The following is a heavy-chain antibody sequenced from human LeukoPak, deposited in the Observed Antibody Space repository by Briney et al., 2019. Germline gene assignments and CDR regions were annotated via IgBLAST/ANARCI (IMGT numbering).Heavy chain of an antibody. CDR3: ARDPLNGALDI. V-gene: IGHV3-7*01. J-gene: IGHJ3*02. Sequence: GGPLRLSCSASGFSFSDSWMSWVRHVPGKGLEWLADMNPDGSKIVYVDSVKGRFTISRNNAKNSLFPQMDGLRAEDTAVYFCARDPLNGALDIWGQGTLVTVSS. CDR2: MNPDGSKI. CDR1: GFSFSDSW.